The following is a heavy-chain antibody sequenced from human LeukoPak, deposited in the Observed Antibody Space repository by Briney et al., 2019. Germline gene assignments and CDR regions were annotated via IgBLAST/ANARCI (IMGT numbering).Heavy chain of an antibody. CDR2: KYARGSS. D-gene: IGHD2-15*01. Sequence: SETLSLTCTVSGGSISNYYWSWIRQPAGKGLEWIGRKYARGSSNYNPPVQSRVTMSVDTSKNQFSLKLRSVTAADAAVYYCARGRYCSADICTGGDSFDIWGQGTMVSVSP. V-gene: IGHV4-4*07. CDR1: GGSISNYY. J-gene: IGHJ3*02. CDR3: ARGRYCSADICTGGDSFDI.